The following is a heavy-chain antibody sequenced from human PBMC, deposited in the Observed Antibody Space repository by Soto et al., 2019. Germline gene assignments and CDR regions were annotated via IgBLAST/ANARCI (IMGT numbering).Heavy chain of an antibody. J-gene: IGHJ4*02. CDR2: IYYSGGT. Sequence: QVQLQESGPGLVKPSETLSLTCTVSGGSISSYYWSWIRPPPGKGLEWIGYIYYSGGTINHPALKSRVAISVDTSKTQFSQKLSSVTAADTDVYYCASRSGFYFDYWGQGSLVTVSS. V-gene: IGHV4-59*08. CDR1: GGSISSYY. CDR3: ASRSGFYFDY.